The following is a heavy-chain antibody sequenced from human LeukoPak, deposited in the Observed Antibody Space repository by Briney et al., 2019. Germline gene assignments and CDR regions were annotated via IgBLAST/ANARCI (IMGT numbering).Heavy chain of an antibody. CDR2: IRYDGSNK. J-gene: IGHJ4*02. V-gene: IGHV3-30*02. D-gene: IGHD3-10*01. CDR3: AKETYYYGSGTYPEGYYFDY. CDR1: GFTFSSYG. Sequence: GGSLRLSCAASGFTFSSYGMHWVRQAPGKGLEWVAFIRYDGSNKYYADSVKGRFTISRDNSKNTLYLQMNSLRAEDTAVYYCAKETYYYGSGTYPEGYYFDYWGQGTLVTVSS.